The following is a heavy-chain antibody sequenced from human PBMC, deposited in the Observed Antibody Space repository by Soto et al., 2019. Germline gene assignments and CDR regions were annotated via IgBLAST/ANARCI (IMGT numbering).Heavy chain of an antibody. Sequence: ASVKVSCKASGFTFTRCGISWVRQAPGPGLEGMGWISGYNGNTNYAQKVQGRVTMTTDTSTSTAYMELRSLRSDDTAVYYCARDHDHLGYCTSTSCYYYGMDVWGQGTTVTVSS. CDR1: GFTFTRCG. CDR3: ARDHDHLGYCTSTSCYYYGMDV. CDR2: ISGYNGNT. J-gene: IGHJ6*02. D-gene: IGHD2-2*01. V-gene: IGHV1-18*01.